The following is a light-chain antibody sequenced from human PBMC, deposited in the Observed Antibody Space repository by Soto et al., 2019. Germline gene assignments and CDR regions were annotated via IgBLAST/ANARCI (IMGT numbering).Light chain of an antibody. CDR1: QSIDTY. CDR3: QQNQDIPPT. CDR2: VAS. J-gene: IGKJ1*01. Sequence: DIQMTQSPSSLSASVGDRVTVTCRASQSIDTYLNWYQQRPGQAPKLLIYVASTLQSGVPSRFSSSGSGTHFTLTINNLQPEDFATYYCQQNQDIPPTFGQGTKVERK. V-gene: IGKV1-39*01.